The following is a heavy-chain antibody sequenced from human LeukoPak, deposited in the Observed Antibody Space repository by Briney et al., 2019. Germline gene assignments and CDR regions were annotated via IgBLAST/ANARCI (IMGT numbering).Heavy chain of an antibody. D-gene: IGHD6-19*01. CDR3: ARPTREQWLVR. CDR2: INPNSGGT. V-gene: IGHV1-2*02. CDR1: GYTPTGYY. Sequence: ASVTVSCKASGYTPTGYYMHWVRQAPGQGLEWMGWINPNSGGTNYAQKFQGRVTMTRDTSISTAYMELSRLRSDDTAVYYRARPTREQWLVRWGQGTLVTVSS. J-gene: IGHJ4*02.